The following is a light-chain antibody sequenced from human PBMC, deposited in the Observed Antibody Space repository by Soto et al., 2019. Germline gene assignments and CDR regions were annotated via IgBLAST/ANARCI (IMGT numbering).Light chain of an antibody. J-gene: IGLJ2*01. Sequence: QSALTQPRSVSGSPGQSVTISCTGTSSDVGGYKYVSWYQQHPGKAPKLIIYDVSNWPSGVPDRFSGSKSGNTASLTISGLQVEDEGDYYCCSYAGSYSLVVFGGGTKLTVL. CDR3: CSYAGSYSLVV. CDR1: SSDVGGYKY. V-gene: IGLV2-11*01. CDR2: DVS.